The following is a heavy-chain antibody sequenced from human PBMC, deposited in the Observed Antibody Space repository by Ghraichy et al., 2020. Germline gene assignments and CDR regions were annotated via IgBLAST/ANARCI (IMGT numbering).Heavy chain of an antibody. CDR1: GFTFGDYA. CDR2: IRSKAYGGTT. J-gene: IGHJ4*02. Sequence: GGSLRLSCTASGFTFGDYAMSWFRQAPGKGLEWVGFIRSKAYGGTTEYAASVKGRFTISRDDSKSIAYLQMNSLKTEDTAVYYCTTERGSLAPYYFDYWGQGTLVTVSS. V-gene: IGHV3-49*03. CDR3: TTERGSLAPYYFDY. D-gene: IGHD1-26*01.